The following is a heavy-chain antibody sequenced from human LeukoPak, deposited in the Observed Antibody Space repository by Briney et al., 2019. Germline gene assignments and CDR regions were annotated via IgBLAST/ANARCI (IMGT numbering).Heavy chain of an antibody. CDR2: TYYSGST. CDR3: AGHFGRWPISG. Sequence: SETLSLTCTVSGGSISSYYWSWIRQPPGKGLEWIGYTYYSGSTNYNPSLKSRVTISVDTSKNQFSLKLSSVTAADTAVYYCAGHFGRWPISGWGQGTLVTVSS. CDR1: GGSISSYY. J-gene: IGHJ4*02. D-gene: IGHD5-24*01. V-gene: IGHV4-59*08.